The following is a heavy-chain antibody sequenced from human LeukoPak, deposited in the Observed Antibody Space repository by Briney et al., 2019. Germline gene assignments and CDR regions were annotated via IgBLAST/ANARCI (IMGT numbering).Heavy chain of an antibody. J-gene: IGHJ3*02. CDR2: TYYRSKWYN. CDR3: ARDLMATKTGYDAFDI. Sequence: SQTLSLTCAISGDSVSSNSAAWNWIRQSPSRGLEWLGRTYYRSKWYNDYAVSVKSRITINPDTSKNQLSLQLNSVTPEDTAVYYCARDLMATKTGYDAFDIWGQGTMVTVSS. CDR1: GDSVSSNSAA. V-gene: IGHV6-1*01. D-gene: IGHD5-12*01.